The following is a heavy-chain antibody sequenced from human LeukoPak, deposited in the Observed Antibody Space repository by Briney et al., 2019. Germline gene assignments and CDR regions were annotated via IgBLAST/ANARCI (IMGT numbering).Heavy chain of an antibody. V-gene: IGHV3-15*01. CDR1: GFTFSNAW. Sequence: GGSLRLSCAASGFTFSNAWMSWVRQAPGKGLEWVGRIKSKTDGGTPDYPAPVKGRFTISRDDSKATVYLQMNSLKTEDTAVYYCTQEGVVAPVAILGNWGRGTLVTVSS. CDR2: IKSKTDGGTP. D-gene: IGHD2-15*01. CDR3: TQEGVVAPVAILGN. J-gene: IGHJ4*02.